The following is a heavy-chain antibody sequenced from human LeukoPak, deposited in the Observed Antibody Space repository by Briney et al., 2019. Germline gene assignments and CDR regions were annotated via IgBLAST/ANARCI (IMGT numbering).Heavy chain of an antibody. V-gene: IGHV3-53*01. CDR3: AKDEATSGGGLAS. J-gene: IGHJ4*02. CDR1: GFTVSGTH. CDR2: MYTGGTT. D-gene: IGHD3-16*01. Sequence: GGSLTLSCAASGFTVSGTHMSWVRQAPGKGLEWVSAMYTGGTTYYADSVKGRFTISRDNSRNTLFLHMSSLRADDTAVYYCAKDEATSGGGLASWGQGTRVTLSS.